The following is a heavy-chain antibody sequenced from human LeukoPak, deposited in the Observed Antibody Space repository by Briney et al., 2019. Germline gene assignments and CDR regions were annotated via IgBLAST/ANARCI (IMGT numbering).Heavy chain of an antibody. CDR3: AKDARRTNGWYFFDY. V-gene: IGHV3-23*01. CDR1: GFAFSSQA. J-gene: IGHJ4*02. D-gene: IGHD6-19*01. CDR2: ISDSGSLT. Sequence: PGGSLRLSCAASGFAFSSQAMGWVRQAPGKGLEWVSVISDSGSLTYYADSVKGRFTISRDNSKNTLFLQVNSLRVEDTAVYYCAKDARRTNGWYFFDYWGQGTLVTVSS.